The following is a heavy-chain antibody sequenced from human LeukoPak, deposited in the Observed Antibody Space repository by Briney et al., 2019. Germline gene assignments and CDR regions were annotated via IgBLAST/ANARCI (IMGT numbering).Heavy chain of an antibody. V-gene: IGHV4-30-4*01. Sequence: SQTLSLTCTVSGCSISSGDYYWSWIRQPPGKGLEWIGYIYYSGSTYYNPSLKSRVTISVDTSKNQFSLKLSSVTAADTAVYYCARVEAMELFDYWGQGTLVTVSS. CDR2: IYYSGST. J-gene: IGHJ4*02. CDR1: GCSISSGDYY. D-gene: IGHD1-7*01. CDR3: ARVEAMELFDY.